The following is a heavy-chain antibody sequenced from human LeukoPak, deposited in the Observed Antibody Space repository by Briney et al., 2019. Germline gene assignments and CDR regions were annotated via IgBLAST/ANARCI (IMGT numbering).Heavy chain of an antibody. CDR2: IIPIFGTA. J-gene: IGHJ1*01. Sequence: SVKVSCKASGGTFSSYAISWVRQAPGQGLEWMGGIIPIFGTANYAQKFQGRVTITADESTSTAYMELSSLRSEDTAVSYCARAYVVVPAAIPTAEYFQHWGQGTLVTVSS. CDR1: GGTFSSYA. V-gene: IGHV1-69*13. CDR3: ARAYVVVPAAIPTAEYFQH. D-gene: IGHD2-2*02.